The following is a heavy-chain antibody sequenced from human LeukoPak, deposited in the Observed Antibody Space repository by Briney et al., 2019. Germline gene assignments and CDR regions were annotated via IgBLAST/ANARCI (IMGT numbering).Heavy chain of an antibody. CDR3: ARVVLSGAYQIDL. J-gene: IGHJ5*02. V-gene: IGHV3-74*01. D-gene: IGHD2/OR15-2a*01. CDR1: GFTFSTYW. Sequence: PGGSLRLSCAASGFTFSTYWMHWVRQAPGTGLVWVSRINGDGSTTTYADSVKGRFTISRDNAKSTLYLQVNGLRVEDAAVYYCARVVLSGAYQIDLWGQGTLVTVSS. CDR2: INGDGSTT.